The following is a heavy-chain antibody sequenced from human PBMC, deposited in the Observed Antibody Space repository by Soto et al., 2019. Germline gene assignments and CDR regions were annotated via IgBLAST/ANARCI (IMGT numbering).Heavy chain of an antibody. CDR2: IYHGRST. V-gene: IGHV4-59*08. Sequence: SETLSLTCTVSGVSISSSYWSWIRQPPGKGLEWVGYIYHGRSTNFNPSLKGRVTLSADPSKNQLSVKLNSVTAADTAVYYCARSVEQSGAYHYYYMYAWGQGTTVTVSS. CDR3: ARSVEQSGAYHYYYMYA. J-gene: IGHJ6*03. CDR1: GVSISSSY. D-gene: IGHD6-19*01.